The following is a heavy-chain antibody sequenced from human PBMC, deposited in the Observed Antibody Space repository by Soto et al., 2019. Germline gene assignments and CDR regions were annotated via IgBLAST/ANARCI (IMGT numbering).Heavy chain of an antibody. CDR3: ARAPRPPFGVGIGWGYVYMDV. CDR2: INPSGGST. Sequence: QVQLVQSGAEVKKPGASVKVSCKASGYTFTSYYMHWVRQAPGQGLEWMGIINPSGGSTSYAQKFQGRVTTTRDTSTSTVYMELSSLRSEDTAVYYCARAPRPPFGVGIGWGYVYMDVWGKGTTVTVSS. CDR1: GYTFTSYY. D-gene: IGHD3-3*01. J-gene: IGHJ6*03. V-gene: IGHV1-46*03.